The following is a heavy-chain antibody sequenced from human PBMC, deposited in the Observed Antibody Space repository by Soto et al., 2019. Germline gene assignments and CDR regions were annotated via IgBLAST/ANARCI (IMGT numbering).Heavy chain of an antibody. D-gene: IGHD3-10*01. V-gene: IGHV4-4*02. CDR1: SGSIRSSNW. CDR3: ATSMVRGVRLYYYYYYMDV. J-gene: IGHJ6*03. CDR2: IYHSGST. Sequence: SETLSLTCAVSSGSIRSSNWWSWVRQPPGKGLEWIGEIYHSGSTNYNPSLKSRVTISVDKSKNQFSLKLSSVTAADTAVYYCATSMVRGVRLYYYYYYMDVWGKGTTVTVSS.